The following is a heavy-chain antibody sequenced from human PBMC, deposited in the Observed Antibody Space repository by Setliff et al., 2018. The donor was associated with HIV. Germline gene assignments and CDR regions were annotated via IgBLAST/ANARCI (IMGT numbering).Heavy chain of an antibody. Sequence: ASVKVSCKASGYTFTGYYMHWVRQAPGRGLEWMGWINPNNGGTNYAQKLQGRLTVTTDTSTGTLYMELSNLRSDDSAVYYWARAGGGATDQAFDIWGQGTMVTVSS. V-gene: IGHV1-2*02. CDR1: GYTFTGYY. CDR3: ARAGGGATDQAFDI. CDR2: INPNNGGT. J-gene: IGHJ3*02. D-gene: IGHD2-2*01.